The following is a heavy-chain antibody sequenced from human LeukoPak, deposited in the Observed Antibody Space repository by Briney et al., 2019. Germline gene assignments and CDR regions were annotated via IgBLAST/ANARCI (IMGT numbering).Heavy chain of an antibody. D-gene: IGHD4/OR15-4a*01. V-gene: IGHV3-7*03. CDR1: GFTFSTYW. J-gene: IGHJ4*02. CDR2: IKPDGSQI. CDR3: ARRAGAYSHPYDY. Sequence: GGSLRLSCAASGFTFSTYWMTWVRQAPGKGLEWVANIKPDGSQIYYVDSVKGRFTISRDNAKNSLYLQMNSQRAEDTAVYYCARRAGAYSHPYDYWGQGTLVTVSS.